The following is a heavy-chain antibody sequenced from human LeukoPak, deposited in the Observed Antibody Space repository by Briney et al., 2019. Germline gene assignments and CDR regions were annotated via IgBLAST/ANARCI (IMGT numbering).Heavy chain of an antibody. CDR1: GGTFSSYA. CDR3: ARESPYFGVVFVLDY. J-gene: IGHJ4*02. Sequence: SVKVSCKASGGTFSSYAISWLRQAPGQGLEWLGGIIPIFGTANYAQKFQGRVTITADESTSTAYMELSSLRSEDTAVYYCARESPYFGVVFVLDYWGQGTLVTVSS. V-gene: IGHV1-69*13. CDR2: IIPIFGTA. D-gene: IGHD3-3*01.